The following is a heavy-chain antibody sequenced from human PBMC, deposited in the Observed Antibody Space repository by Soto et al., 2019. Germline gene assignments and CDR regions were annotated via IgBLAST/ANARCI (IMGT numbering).Heavy chain of an antibody. CDR2: IYATGTT. V-gene: IGHV4-4*07. CDR3: VRDGTKTVRDWFDP. D-gene: IGHD1-1*01. Sequence: PSETLSLTCTVSGASISGFYWSWLRKSAGKGLEWIGRIYATGTTDYNPSLKSRVMMSVDTSKKQFSLKLRSVTAADTAVYYCVRDGTKTVRDWFDPWGQGISVTVSS. J-gene: IGHJ5*02. CDR1: GASISGFY.